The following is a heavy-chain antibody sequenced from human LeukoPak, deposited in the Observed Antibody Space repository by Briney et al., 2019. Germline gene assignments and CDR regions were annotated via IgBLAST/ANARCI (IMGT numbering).Heavy chain of an antibody. V-gene: IGHV4-39*01. J-gene: IGHJ4*02. CDR2: IYYSVNT. D-gene: IGHD1-7*01. CDR3: ARRGNYVYYFDD. CDR1: GGSISSSSYY. Sequence: PSETLSLTCTVSGGSISSSSYYWGWIRQPPGKGLEWIGTIYYSVNTYYSPSFQSRVTISVDTSKNQFSLKLSSVTAADTAVYYCARRGNYVYYFDDWGQGTLVTVSS.